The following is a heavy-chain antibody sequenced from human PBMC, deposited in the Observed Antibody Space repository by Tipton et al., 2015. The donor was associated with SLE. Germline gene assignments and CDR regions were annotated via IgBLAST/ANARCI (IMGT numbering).Heavy chain of an antibody. V-gene: IGHV4-59*11. J-gene: IGHJ5*02. CDR1: GGSISSHY. Sequence: TLSLTCTVSGGSISSHYWSWIRQPPGQGLEWIGYIYYSGSTNYNPSLKSRVTISVDTSKNQFSLKLSSVTAADTAVYYCARGGEQQLVWGWFDPWGQGTLVTVSS. CDR3: ARGGEQQLVWGWFDP. CDR2: IYYSGST. D-gene: IGHD6-13*01.